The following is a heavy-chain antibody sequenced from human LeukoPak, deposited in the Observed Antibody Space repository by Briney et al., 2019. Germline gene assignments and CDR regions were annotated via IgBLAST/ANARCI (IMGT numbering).Heavy chain of an antibody. Sequence: PGGSLRLSCVVSGFTVSTNYMSWVRQAPGKGLEWVSPIYSGGSTYYADSVKGRFIISRDNSKNTLYLQMNSLRAEDTAVYYCARVGQWLSYYFDYWGQGTLVTVSS. J-gene: IGHJ4*02. V-gene: IGHV3-66*01. CDR2: IYSGGST. D-gene: IGHD6-19*01. CDR3: ARVGQWLSYYFDY. CDR1: GFTVSTNY.